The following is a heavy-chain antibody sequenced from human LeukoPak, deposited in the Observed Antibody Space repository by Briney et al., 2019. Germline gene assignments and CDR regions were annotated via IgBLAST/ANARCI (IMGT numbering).Heavy chain of an antibody. CDR2: IYYSGST. CDR1: GGSISSSSYY. J-gene: IGHJ4*02. V-gene: IGHV4-39*07. D-gene: IGHD3-10*01. Sequence: SETLSLTCTVSGGSISSSSYYWGWIRQPPGKGLEWIGSIYYSGSTYYNPSLKSRVTISIDTSKNQFSLKLSSVTAADTAVYYCARRLGHYYGSGSYLNYWGQGTLVTVSS. CDR3: ARRLGHYYGSGSYLNY.